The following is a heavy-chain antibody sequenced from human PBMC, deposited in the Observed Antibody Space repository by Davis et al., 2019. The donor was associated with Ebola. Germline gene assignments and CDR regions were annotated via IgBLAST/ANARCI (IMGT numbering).Heavy chain of an antibody. J-gene: IGHJ2*01. D-gene: IGHD5-24*01. Sequence: PSETLSLTCTVSGGSISSYYWSWIRQPPGKGLEWIGYIYYSGSTNYNPSLKSRVTISVDTSKNQFSLKLSSVTAADTAVYYCAREGMATRRWYFDLWGRGTLVTVSS. CDR2: IYYSGST. V-gene: IGHV4-59*01. CDR3: AREGMATRRWYFDL. CDR1: GGSISSYY.